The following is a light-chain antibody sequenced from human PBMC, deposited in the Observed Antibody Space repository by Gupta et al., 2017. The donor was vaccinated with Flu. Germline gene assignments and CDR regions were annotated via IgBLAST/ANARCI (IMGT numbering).Light chain of an antibody. CDR2: DVS. CDR1: SSDAGGYNY. CDR3: CSYAGSYTWV. V-gene: IGLV2-11*01. Sequence: QSALTQPRSVSGSPGQTVTISCTGTSSDAGGYNYVSWYQQHPGTAPKLMIYDVSKRPSGVPDRFSGSTSGNTASLTISGRQAEDEADYYCCSYAGSYTWVFGGGTKLTVL. J-gene: IGLJ3*02.